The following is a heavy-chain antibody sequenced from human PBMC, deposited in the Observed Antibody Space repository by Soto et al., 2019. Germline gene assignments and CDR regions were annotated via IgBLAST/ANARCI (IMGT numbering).Heavy chain of an antibody. J-gene: IGHJ5*02. Sequence: PGGSLRLSCAASGFTFSSYWMHWVRQAPGKGLVWVSRINSDGSSTSYADSVKGRFTISRDNAKNTLYLQMNSLRAEDTAVYYCARGPQVIAAAEIDPWGQGTLVTVSS. V-gene: IGHV3-74*01. CDR2: INSDGSST. D-gene: IGHD6-13*01. CDR3: ARGPQVIAAAEIDP. CDR1: GFTFSSYW.